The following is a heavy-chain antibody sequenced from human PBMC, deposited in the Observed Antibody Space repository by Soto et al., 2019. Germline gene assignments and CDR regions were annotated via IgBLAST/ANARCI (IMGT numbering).Heavy chain of an antibody. V-gene: IGHV4-34*01. CDR2: INHSGST. D-gene: IGHD3-22*01. Sequence: QVQLRQWGAGLLKPSETLSLTCVVYGGSFSGYYWSWIRQPPGKGLEWLGEINHSGSTNYNSSLKSRITISVDTSKNQFSLKLSSVTAADTAVYYCARYPKYYDTLKGRWFDPWGQGTLVTVSS. CDR3: ARYPKYYDTLKGRWFDP. CDR1: GGSFSGYY. J-gene: IGHJ5*02.